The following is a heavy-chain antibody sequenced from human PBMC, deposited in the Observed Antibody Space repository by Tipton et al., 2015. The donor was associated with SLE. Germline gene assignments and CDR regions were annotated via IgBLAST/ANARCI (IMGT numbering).Heavy chain of an antibody. J-gene: IGHJ4*02. CDR2: INHSGST. V-gene: IGHV4-34*01. CDR1: GGSFSGYY. D-gene: IGHD3-10*01. Sequence: TLSLTCAVYGGSFSGYYWSWIRQPPGKGLEWIGEINHSGSTNYNPSLKSRVTISVDTSKNQFSLKLSSVTAADTAVYYCASLVWGSGSYLRDYWGQGTLVTASS. CDR3: ASLVWGSGSYLRDY.